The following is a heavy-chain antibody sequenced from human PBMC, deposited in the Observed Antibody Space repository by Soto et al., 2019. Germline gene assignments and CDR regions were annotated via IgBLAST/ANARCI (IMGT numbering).Heavy chain of an antibody. CDR3: VRDGGRYGYYYDSSGYISFDH. J-gene: IGHJ4*02. V-gene: IGHV4-38-2*01. CDR1: GYSIGSGYY. Sequence: SETLSLTCAVSGYSIGSGYYWGWIRQPPGKGPEWIGSIYQGGATHHNTSLKSRVTIPIDTSKNQFSLKLSSVTAADTAVYHCVRDGGRYGYYYDSSGYISFDHWGQGILVTVSS. D-gene: IGHD3-22*01. CDR2: IYQGGAT.